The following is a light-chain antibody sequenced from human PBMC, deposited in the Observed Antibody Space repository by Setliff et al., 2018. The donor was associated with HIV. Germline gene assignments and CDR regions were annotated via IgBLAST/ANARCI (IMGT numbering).Light chain of an antibody. V-gene: IGLV2-23*02. CDR3: CSYAGKFLFV. Sequence: QSALTQPASVSGSPGQSITISCTGTSSDVGGHNYVSWYQQHPGKAPKLMIYDVTKRPSGVSNRFSGSKSGNTASLTISGLQAEDEADYYCCSYAGKFLFVFGTGTKVTVL. CDR2: DVT. J-gene: IGLJ1*01. CDR1: SSDVGGHNY.